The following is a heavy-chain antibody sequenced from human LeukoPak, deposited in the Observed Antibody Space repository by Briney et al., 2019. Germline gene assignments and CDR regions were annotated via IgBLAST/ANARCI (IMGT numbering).Heavy chain of an antibody. D-gene: IGHD3-10*01. CDR2: ISYDGRNE. CDR3: ATDGGMY. J-gene: IGHJ4*02. V-gene: IGHV3-30*04. CDR1: GFTFSSYA. Sequence: GGSLRLSCAASGFTFSSYAMHWVRQAPGKGLEWVAVISYDGRNEYYGDSVKGRFTVSRDNSKNTLYLQMNSLRLEDTAVYYCATDGGMYWGQGTLVTVSS.